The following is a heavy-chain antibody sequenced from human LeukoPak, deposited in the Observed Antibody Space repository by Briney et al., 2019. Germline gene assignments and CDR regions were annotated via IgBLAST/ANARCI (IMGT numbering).Heavy chain of an antibody. Sequence: GGSLRLSCAASGYTFTSYVMTWVRQAPGKGLEWVSTISGSGAYTDYADSVKGRFTVSRDNSKNMLYLQMNSLRAEDTAVYYCAKDRYCSGGSCYGLDYWGQGTLLTVSS. CDR1: GYTFTSYV. V-gene: IGHV3-23*01. CDR3: AKDRYCSGGSCYGLDY. D-gene: IGHD2-15*01. CDR2: ISGSGAYT. J-gene: IGHJ4*02.